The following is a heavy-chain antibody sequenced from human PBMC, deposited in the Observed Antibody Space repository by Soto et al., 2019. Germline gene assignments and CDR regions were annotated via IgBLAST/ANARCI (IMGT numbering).Heavy chain of an antibody. J-gene: IGHJ5*02. Sequence: GESLKISCTGFGYTFTTFWISWVRQMPGRGLEWMGRIDPRGSYTNYSPSFQGHVTISGDKSISTVYLQWASLKASDTAMYYCARLYCTSSTCDSWFDPWGQGTRVTVSP. CDR1: GYTFTTFW. CDR3: ARLYCTSSTCDSWFDP. V-gene: IGHV5-10-1*01. CDR2: IDPRGSYT. D-gene: IGHD2-2*01.